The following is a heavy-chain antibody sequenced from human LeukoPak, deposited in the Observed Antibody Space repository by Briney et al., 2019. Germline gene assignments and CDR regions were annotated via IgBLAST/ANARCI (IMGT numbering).Heavy chain of an antibody. J-gene: IGHJ6*03. Sequence: PSETLSLTCTVSGGSTSSYYWSWIRQPAGKGLEWIGRIYASGSTTYNPSLKSRVTISLDTSKNQFSLKLSSVTAADTAVYYCARGTGGDCSSTSCYLSRVYYYYYYMDVWGKGTTVTISS. CDR3: ARGTGGDCSSTSCYLSRVYYYYYYMDV. CDR1: GGSTSSYY. CDR2: IYASGST. V-gene: IGHV4-4*07. D-gene: IGHD2-2*01.